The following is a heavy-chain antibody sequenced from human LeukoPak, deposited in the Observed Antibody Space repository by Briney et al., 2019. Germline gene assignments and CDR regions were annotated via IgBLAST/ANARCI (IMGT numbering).Heavy chain of an antibody. J-gene: IGHJ4*02. CDR3: AKAMLPWHCSSTSCYPSDFDY. Sequence: GGSLRLSCAASGFTFSSYAMSWVRQAPGKGLEWVSAISGSGGSTYYADSVKGRFTISRDNSKNTLYLQMNSLRAEDTAVYYCAKAMLPWHCSSTSCYPSDFDYWGQGTLVTVSS. CDR2: ISGSGGST. D-gene: IGHD2-2*01. V-gene: IGHV3-23*01. CDR1: GFTFSSYA.